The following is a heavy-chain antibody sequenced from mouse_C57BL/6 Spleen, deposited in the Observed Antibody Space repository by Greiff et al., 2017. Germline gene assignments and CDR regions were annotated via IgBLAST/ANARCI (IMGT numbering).Heavy chain of an antibody. J-gene: IGHJ2*01. D-gene: IGHD1-1*01. V-gene: IGHV1-82*01. CDR1: GYAFSSSW. CDR3: ARNYGTDY. Sequence: VQLQQSGPELVKPGASVKISCKASGYAFSSSWMNWVKQRPGTGLEWIGRIYPGDGDTNYNGKFKGKATLTADKSSSTAYMQLSSLTSEDSAVYFCARNYGTDYWGQGTTLTVSS. CDR2: IYPGDGDT.